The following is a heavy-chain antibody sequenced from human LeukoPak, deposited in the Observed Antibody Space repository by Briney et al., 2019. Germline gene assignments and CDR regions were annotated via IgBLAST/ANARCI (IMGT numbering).Heavy chain of an antibody. CDR2: ISGSSSDI. Sequence: GGSLRLSCAASGFTFSNYEMNWVRQAPGKGLEWVSSISGSSSDIYYADSVKGRFTISRDNSKNSLYLQMKSLRAEDTALYYCARRGYHDYSGFDYWGQGTLVTVSS. CDR1: GFTFSNYE. J-gene: IGHJ4*02. CDR3: ARRGYHDYSGFDY. V-gene: IGHV3-21*01. D-gene: IGHD1-26*01.